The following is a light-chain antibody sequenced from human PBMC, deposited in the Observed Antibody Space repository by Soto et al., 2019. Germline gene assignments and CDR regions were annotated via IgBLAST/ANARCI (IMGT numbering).Light chain of an antibody. CDR2: GGF. CDR3: QQHNAWPLT. J-gene: IGKJ3*01. Sequence: IVLTQSPGTLSVSPGERVILSCRASQTLRNKLAWYQQIPGQAPRLLIYGGFTRATGIPARSSGSGSGTESTLTITGLQSEDFAMYYCQQHNAWPLTFGPGTKLDLK. V-gene: IGKV3-15*01. CDR1: QTLRNK.